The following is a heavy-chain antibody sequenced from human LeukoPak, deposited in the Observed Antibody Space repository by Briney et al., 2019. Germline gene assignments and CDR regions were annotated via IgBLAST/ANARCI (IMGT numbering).Heavy chain of an antibody. CDR1: GFTFSSYW. J-gene: IGHJ4*02. Sequence: GGSLRLSCAASGFTFSSYWMHWVRQAPGKGLEWVSGISWNSGSIGYADSVKGRFTISRDNAKNSLYLQMNSLRAEDTALYYCAKDQYGGYVGGGFDYWGQGTLVTVSS. CDR3: AKDQYGGYVGGGFDY. V-gene: IGHV3-9*01. D-gene: IGHD5-12*01. CDR2: ISWNSGSI.